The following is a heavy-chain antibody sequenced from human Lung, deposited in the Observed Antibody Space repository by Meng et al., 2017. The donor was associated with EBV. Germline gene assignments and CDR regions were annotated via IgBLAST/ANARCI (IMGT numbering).Heavy chain of an antibody. CDR1: GGSFSSYN. Sequence: QVQLVQSGAEVKKVGSSVKVSCKTSGGSFSSYNINWVRQAPGQGPEWMGRIIPIFGTANYAQKFQGRVTITADESTSTVYMELRSLRSEDMAVYYCATEGDDILTGLDYWGQGTLVTVSS. V-gene: IGHV1-69*18. CDR3: ATEGDDILTGLDY. D-gene: IGHD3-9*01. J-gene: IGHJ4*02. CDR2: IIPIFGTA.